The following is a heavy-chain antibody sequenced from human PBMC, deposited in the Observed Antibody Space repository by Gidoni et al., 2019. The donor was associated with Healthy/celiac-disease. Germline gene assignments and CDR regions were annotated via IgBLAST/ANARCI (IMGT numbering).Heavy chain of an antibody. D-gene: IGHD1-26*01. Sequence: QVQLQESGPGLVKPSETLSLTCTVSGGSISSYYWSWIRQPPGKGLEWIGYIYYSGSTNYNPSLKSRVTISVDTSKNQFSLKLSSVTAADTAVYYCARPGGVGQGFDPWGQGTLVTVSS. V-gene: IGHV4-59*01. CDR3: ARPGGVGQGFDP. CDR2: IYYSGST. CDR1: GGSISSYY. J-gene: IGHJ5*02.